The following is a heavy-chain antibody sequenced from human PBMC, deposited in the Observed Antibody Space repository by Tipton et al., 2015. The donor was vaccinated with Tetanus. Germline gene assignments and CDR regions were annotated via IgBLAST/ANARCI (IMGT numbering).Heavy chain of an antibody. V-gene: IGHV4-34*01. D-gene: IGHD3-10*01. Sequence: TLSLTCAVYGGYFWSWIRQSPGKGLEWIGEINHSRTINYNPSLRSRVTMSLDTSEKQFSLKLSSVTAADTASYYCARGDYYGSGVDHWGQGALVTVSS. CDR1: GGYF. CDR3: ARGDYYGSGVDH. J-gene: IGHJ4*02. CDR2: INHSRTI.